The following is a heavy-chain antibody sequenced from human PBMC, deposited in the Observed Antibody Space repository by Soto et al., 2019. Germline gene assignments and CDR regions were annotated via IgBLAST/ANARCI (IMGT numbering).Heavy chain of an antibody. CDR3: KRRNPATGDLWI. Sequence: PSETLSLTCAVYGESFSDYYWTWIRQPPGKGLEWIGEINQSGSANYNPSLESRVTISVDTSKKQFLLTLSSVTTAGTAVYYCKRRNPATGDLWIWGQGTMVT. D-gene: IGHD1-1*01. CDR1: GESFSDYY. V-gene: IGHV4-34*01. J-gene: IGHJ3*02. CDR2: INQSGSA.